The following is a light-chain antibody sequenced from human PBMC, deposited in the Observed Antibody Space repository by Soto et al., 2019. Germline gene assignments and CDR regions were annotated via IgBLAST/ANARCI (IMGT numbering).Light chain of an antibody. CDR2: AGT. V-gene: IGKV1-39*01. CDR1: QSISNY. J-gene: IGKJ2*01. CDR3: QQSFDTPYT. Sequence: DIQMTQSPSSLSAPVGDRVTVTCRASQSISNYLNWYQQKPGRAHKLLIYAGTSLQSGVPSRFSGSASGTDFTLTISSLQPEDFATYYCQQSFDTPYTLGQGTNLEIK.